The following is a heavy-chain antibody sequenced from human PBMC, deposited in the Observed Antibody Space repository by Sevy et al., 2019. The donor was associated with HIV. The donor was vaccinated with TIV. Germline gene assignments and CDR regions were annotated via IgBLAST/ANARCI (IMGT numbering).Heavy chain of an antibody. CDR1: GFTFSSAW. V-gene: IGHV3-15*01. Sequence: GGSLRLSCAASGFTFSSAWMSWVRLAPGKGLEWVGRIKSKTDGGTIDYAAPVKGRFTISREDSKNTLYLQMNSLKTGDTAVYYGITDPGYRGYDEEVINYYYYGMDVWGQGTTVTVSS. J-gene: IGHJ6*02. D-gene: IGHD5-12*01. CDR3: ITDPGYRGYDEEVINYYYYGMDV. CDR2: IKSKTDGGTI.